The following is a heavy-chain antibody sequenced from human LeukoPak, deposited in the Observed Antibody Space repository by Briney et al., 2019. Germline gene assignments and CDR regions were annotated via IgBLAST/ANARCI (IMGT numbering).Heavy chain of an antibody. CDR1: GGSFSGYY. J-gene: IGHJ4*02. Sequence: SETLSLTCAVYGGSFSGYYWSWIRQPPGKGLEWIGEINHSGSTNYNPSLKSRVTISVDTSKNQFSLKLSSVTAADTAVYYCARVGYYDSSSVDYWGQGTLVTVSS. CDR2: INHSGST. CDR3: ARVGYYDSSSVDY. V-gene: IGHV4-34*01. D-gene: IGHD3-22*01.